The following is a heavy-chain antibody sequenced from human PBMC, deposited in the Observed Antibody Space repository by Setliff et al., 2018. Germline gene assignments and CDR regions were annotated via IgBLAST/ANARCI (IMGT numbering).Heavy chain of an antibody. CDR2: IDWDDDK. CDR1: GFSLSTGGMC. CDR3: ARFRSRPGYGSGWFDYYFGMDV. J-gene: IGHJ6*02. Sequence: VSGPTLANPTQTLTLTCTFSGFSLSTGGMCVSWIRQPPGKHLEWLARIDWDDDKYYTTSLKNRLTISRDASKNQVVLTLTNMEPVDTCTSYCARFRSRPGYGSGWFDYYFGMDVWGQGTTVTVSS. V-gene: IGHV2-70*11. D-gene: IGHD6-19*01.